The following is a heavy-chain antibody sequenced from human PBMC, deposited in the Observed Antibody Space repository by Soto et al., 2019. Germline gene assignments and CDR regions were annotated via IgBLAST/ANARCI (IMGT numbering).Heavy chain of an antibody. Sequence: SETLSLTCTVSGGSISSNSHYWGWIRQPPGKGLEWIGSIYYSGNTYYNSSLKSRVTISVDTSQNQFSLKLSSVTAADTAVYYCARHEISRGVATIWFWFDPWGQGTLVTVSS. V-gene: IGHV4-39*01. CDR2: IYYSGNT. D-gene: IGHD5-12*01. CDR3: ARHEISRGVATIWFWFDP. CDR1: GGSISSNSHY. J-gene: IGHJ5*02.